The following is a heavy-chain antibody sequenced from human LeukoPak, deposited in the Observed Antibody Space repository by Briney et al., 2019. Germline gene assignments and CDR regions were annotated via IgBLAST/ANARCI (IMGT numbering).Heavy chain of an antibody. J-gene: IGHJ4*02. CDR2: INPNSGGT. CDR1: GYTFTGYY. Sequence: ASVNVSFKASGYTFTGYYMHWVRQAPGQGLEWMGWINPNSGGTNYAQKFQGRVTMTRDTSISTAYMELSSLRSEDTAVYYCARVQGRSGFDYWGQGTLVTVSS. CDR3: ARVQGRSGFDY. D-gene: IGHD3-10*01. V-gene: IGHV1-2*02.